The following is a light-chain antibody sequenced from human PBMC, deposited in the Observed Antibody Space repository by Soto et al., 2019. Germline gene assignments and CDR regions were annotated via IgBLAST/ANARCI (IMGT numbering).Light chain of an antibody. CDR1: SGSVSTSYH. CDR2: STN. Sequence: QAVVTQEPSFSVSPGGTVTLTCGLSSGSVSTSYHPSWYQQTPGQAPRTLIYSTNTRSSGVPDRFSGSILGNKAALTITGAQADDESDYYCVLYMGSGISVFGGGTKVTVL. V-gene: IGLV8-61*01. CDR3: VLYMGSGISV. J-gene: IGLJ2*01.